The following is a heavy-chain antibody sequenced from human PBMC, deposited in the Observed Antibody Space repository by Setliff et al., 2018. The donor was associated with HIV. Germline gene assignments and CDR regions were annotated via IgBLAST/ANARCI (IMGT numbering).Heavy chain of an antibody. CDR1: GYAISSGYY. D-gene: IGHD3-10*01. CDR3: ARELLRSWDGSENSYKPYYFDY. CDR2: IYNRGST. J-gene: IGHJ4*02. Sequence: PSETLSLTCAVSGYAISSGYYWGWIRRPPGKGLEWIGSIYNRGSTYYNPSLKSRVTISVDTSKNQFSLKLSSVTAADTAVYHCARELLRSWDGSENSYKPYYFDYWGQGTLVTVSS. V-gene: IGHV4-38-2*02.